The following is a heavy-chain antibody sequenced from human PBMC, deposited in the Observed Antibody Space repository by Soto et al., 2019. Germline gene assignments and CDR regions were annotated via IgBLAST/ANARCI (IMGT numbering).Heavy chain of an antibody. CDR1: GFTFSSYE. J-gene: IGHJ5*02. Sequence: EVQLVESGGGLVQPGGSLRLSCAASGFTFSSYEMNWVRQAPGKGLEWVSYISGSSSMIYYADSVKGRFTISRDNAKNSLYLQMNSLRAEDTAVYYCANDFWSEYSWGQGTLVTVSS. CDR2: ISGSSSMI. V-gene: IGHV3-48*03. CDR3: ANDFWSEYS. D-gene: IGHD3-3*01.